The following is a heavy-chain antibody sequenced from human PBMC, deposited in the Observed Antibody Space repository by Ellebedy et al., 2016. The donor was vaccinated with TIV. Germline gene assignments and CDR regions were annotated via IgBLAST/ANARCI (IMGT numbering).Heavy chain of an antibody. Sequence: GESLKISCAASGFTFSSYGMHWVRQAPGKGLEWVAVIWYDGSNKYYADSVKGRFTISRDNAKKSLYLQMDRLRAEDTAVYYCARWYDDPWTGFYTWGQGTLVTVSS. CDR2: IWYDGSNK. V-gene: IGHV3-33*08. D-gene: IGHD3-3*01. CDR1: GFTFSSYG. J-gene: IGHJ5*02. CDR3: ARWYDDPWTGFYT.